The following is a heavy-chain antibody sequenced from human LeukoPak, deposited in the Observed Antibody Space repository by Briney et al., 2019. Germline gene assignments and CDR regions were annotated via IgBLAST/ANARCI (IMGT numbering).Heavy chain of an antibody. J-gene: IGHJ2*01. CDR2: ISYDGSNK. Sequence: PGGSLRLSCAASGFTFSSYAMHWVRQAPGKGLEWVAVISYDGSNKYYADSVKGRFTISRDNSKNTLYLQMNSLRAEDTAVYYCARDMLLWFGPNWYFDLWGRGTLVTVSS. D-gene: IGHD3-10*01. CDR3: ARDMLLWFGPNWYFDL. CDR1: GFTFSSYA. V-gene: IGHV3-30-3*01.